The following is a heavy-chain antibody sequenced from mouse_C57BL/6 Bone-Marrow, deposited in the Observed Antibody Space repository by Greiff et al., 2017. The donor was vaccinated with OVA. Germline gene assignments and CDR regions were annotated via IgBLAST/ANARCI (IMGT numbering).Heavy chain of an antibody. CDR3: AREGGMITTVDY. CDR2: ISAGGSYT. V-gene: IGHV5-4*01. D-gene: IGHD2-4*01. CDR1: GFTFSSYA. Sequence: EVKLMESGGGLVKPGGSLKLSCAASGFTFSSYAMSWVRQTPEKRLEWVATISAGGSYTYYPDNVKGRFTISRDNAKNNLYLQMSHLKSEDSAMYYCAREGGMITTVDYWGQGTTLTVSS. J-gene: IGHJ2*01.